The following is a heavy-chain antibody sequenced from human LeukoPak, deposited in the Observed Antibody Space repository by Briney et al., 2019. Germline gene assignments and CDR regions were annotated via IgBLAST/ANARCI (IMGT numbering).Heavy chain of an antibody. Sequence: GGSQRLSCAASGFTFSSYAMSWVRQAPGKGLEWVSAISGSGGSTYYADSVKGRFTISRDNSKNTLFLQMDSLRAEDTAVYYCAKGVITMVRGVNGGYFDYWGQGTLVTVSS. V-gene: IGHV3-23*01. CDR1: GFTFSSYA. J-gene: IGHJ4*02. CDR3: AKGVITMVRGVNGGYFDY. CDR2: ISGSGGST. D-gene: IGHD3-10*01.